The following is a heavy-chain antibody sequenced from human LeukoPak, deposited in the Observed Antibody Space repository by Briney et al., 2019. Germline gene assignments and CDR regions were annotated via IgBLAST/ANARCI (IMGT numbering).Heavy chain of an antibody. CDR1: GFSFNNYG. V-gene: IGHV3-23*01. CDR3: AREWELPFDY. J-gene: IGHJ4*02. Sequence: GGSLRLSCAASGFSFNNYGMSWVRQAPGKGLEWVAAISGSGGATYYADSVKGRFTISRDNSKNTLYLQMNSLRAEDTAVYYCAREWELPFDYWGQGTLVTVSS. D-gene: IGHD1-26*01. CDR2: ISGSGGAT.